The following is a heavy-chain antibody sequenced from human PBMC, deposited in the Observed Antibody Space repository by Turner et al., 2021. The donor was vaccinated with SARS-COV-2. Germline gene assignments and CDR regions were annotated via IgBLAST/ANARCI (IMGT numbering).Heavy chain of an antibody. Sequence: EVQLLESGGGLVQPGGSLRLSCAASGFTFRSHGMNWVRQAPGRGLEWVSGIVANTDKTYYGDSVRGRFTISRDNSKDTLYLQMNSLRAEDTAVYYCAKADRVMIVVVITLFDYWGQGTLVTVSS. CDR2: IVANTDKT. V-gene: IGHV3-23*01. CDR3: AKADRVMIVVVITLFDY. CDR1: GFTFRSHG. J-gene: IGHJ4*02. D-gene: IGHD3-22*01.